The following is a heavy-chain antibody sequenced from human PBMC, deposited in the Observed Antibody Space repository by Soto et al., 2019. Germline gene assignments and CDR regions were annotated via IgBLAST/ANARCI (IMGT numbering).Heavy chain of an antibody. CDR2: FDKSGGTT. CDR3: AKIMDQGIGF. V-gene: IGHV3-23*01. J-gene: IGHJ4*02. Sequence: GGSLRRSCAASGFTFRNYAITWVSQPPGKGLGWVSDFDKSGGTTFYADTVKGRFTISRDNSKNTLNLKMNSLRAEDSAVPYSAKIMDQGIGFWGQGTLVGASS. D-gene: IGHD6-13*01. CDR1: GFTFRNYA.